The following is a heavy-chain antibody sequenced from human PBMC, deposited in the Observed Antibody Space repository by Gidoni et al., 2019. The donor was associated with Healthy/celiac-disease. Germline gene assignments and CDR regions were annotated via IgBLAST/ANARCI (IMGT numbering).Heavy chain of an antibody. Sequence: QVQLVESGGGLVKPGGSLRLSCAASGFTFSDYYMSWIRQAPGKGLEWVSYISSSSSYTNYADSVKGRFTISRDNAKNSLYLQMNSLRAEDTAVYYCARAGYCSSTSCYKSDWYFDLWGRGTLVTVSS. V-gene: IGHV3-11*06. CDR1: GFTFSDYY. CDR3: ARAGYCSSTSCYKSDWYFDL. J-gene: IGHJ2*01. CDR2: ISSSSSYT. D-gene: IGHD2-2*02.